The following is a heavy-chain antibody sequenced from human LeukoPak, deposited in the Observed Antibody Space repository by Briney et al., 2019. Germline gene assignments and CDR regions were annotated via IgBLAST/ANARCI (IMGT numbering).Heavy chain of an antibody. CDR1: GGSISSSSDY. D-gene: IGHD3-22*01. V-gene: IGHV4-39*01. Sequence: KPSQTLSLTCTVTGGSISSSSDYWGWIRQPQGKGLEWLGSIYYSGSTYYNPSLKSRVTISVDTSKNQFSLKLSSVTAADTAVNYCARLDYYDSSGTFDYWGQGTLVTVSS. J-gene: IGHJ4*02. CDR3: ARLDYYDSSGTFDY. CDR2: IYYSGST.